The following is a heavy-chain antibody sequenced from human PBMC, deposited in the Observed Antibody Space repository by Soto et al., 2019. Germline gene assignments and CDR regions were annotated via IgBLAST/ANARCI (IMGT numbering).Heavy chain of an antibody. CDR3: AGGSSKSWFDP. Sequence: SETLSLTCTVSGGSIRSDGYYWSWIRQHPGKGLEWIGYIYYSGSTYYNPSLKSRVSISADTSNNQFSLKLTSVTAADTAVYYCAGGSSKSWFDPWGQGTLVTVSS. D-gene: IGHD6-6*01. J-gene: IGHJ5*02. V-gene: IGHV4-31*03. CDR1: GGSIRSDGYY. CDR2: IYYSGST.